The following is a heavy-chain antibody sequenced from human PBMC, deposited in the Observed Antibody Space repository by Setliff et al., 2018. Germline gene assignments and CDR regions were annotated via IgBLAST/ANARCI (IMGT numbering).Heavy chain of an antibody. Sequence: PGGSLRLSCAASGFSFPDYGINWVRQAPGKGLEWVSGINWNGADTGYADSVKGRFTISRDNAKNSLYLHMNSLRAEDTALYYCATARRGYQYGSGSLFDDWGQGTLVTVSS. V-gene: IGHV3-20*04. J-gene: IGHJ4*02. CDR2: INWNGADT. CDR1: GFSFPDYG. CDR3: ATARRGYQYGSGSLFDD. D-gene: IGHD3-10*01.